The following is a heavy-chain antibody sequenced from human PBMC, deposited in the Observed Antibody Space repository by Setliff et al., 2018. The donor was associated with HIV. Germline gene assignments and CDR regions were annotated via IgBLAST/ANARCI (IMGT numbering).Heavy chain of an antibody. Sequence: PSETMSLTCTVSGGSISSGSYWGWSRQPPGKGLEWIGSIYHSGSTYYNPSIKRRVTLSVDTSKKQFSIKLSSVTAADTAVYYCAVLTHYYGSGSSGPTDYYYYMDVWGKGTTVTVSS. D-gene: IGHD3-10*01. CDR2: IYHSGST. CDR3: AVLTHYYGSGSSGPTDYYYYMDV. V-gene: IGHV4-38-2*02. J-gene: IGHJ6*03. CDR1: GGSISSGSY.